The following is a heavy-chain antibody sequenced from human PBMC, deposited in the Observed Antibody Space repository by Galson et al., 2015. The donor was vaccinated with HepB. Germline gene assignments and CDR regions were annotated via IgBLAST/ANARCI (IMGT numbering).Heavy chain of an antibody. J-gene: IGHJ4*02. CDR1: GYNFTSHI. V-gene: IGHV1-18*01. CDR3: ARRDFDDEGFNY. CDR2: INSYNGQT. D-gene: IGHD3-3*01. Sequence: SVKVSCKASGYNFTSHILDWLRQAPGQEPEWVGRINSYNGQTELAQKFQGRVTMTIETSANTAYMELRSLRSDDTGIYYCARRDFDDEGFNYWGQGTLVTVSS.